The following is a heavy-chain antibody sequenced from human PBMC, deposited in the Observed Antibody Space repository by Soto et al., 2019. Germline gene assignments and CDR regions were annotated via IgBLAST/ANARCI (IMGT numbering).Heavy chain of an antibody. D-gene: IGHD6-13*01. V-gene: IGHV3-11*01. Sequence: PGGSLRLSCAASGFTFSDYYMNCIRQAPGKGLEWVSYISSSGSTIYYADSVKGRFTISRDNAKNSLYLQMNSLRAEDTAVYYCARELYSSSGGCEYWGQGTMVTVSS. CDR1: GFTFSDYY. CDR3: ARELYSSSGGCEY. CDR2: ISSSGSTI. J-gene: IGHJ4*02.